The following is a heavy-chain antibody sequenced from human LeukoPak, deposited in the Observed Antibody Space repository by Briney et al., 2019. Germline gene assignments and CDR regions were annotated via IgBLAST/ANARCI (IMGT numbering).Heavy chain of an antibody. Sequence: PSETLSLTCTVSGGSINGSSYYWGWIRQPPGEGLEWIGSIYYSGNTYYNPSLKSRVTISVDTSKNQFSLNLSSVTAADTAVYYCARHKSSGSYPLDYWGQGILVTVSS. CDR2: IYYSGNT. CDR1: GGSINGSSYY. J-gene: IGHJ4*02. V-gene: IGHV4-39*01. D-gene: IGHD3-22*01. CDR3: ARHKSSGSYPLDY.